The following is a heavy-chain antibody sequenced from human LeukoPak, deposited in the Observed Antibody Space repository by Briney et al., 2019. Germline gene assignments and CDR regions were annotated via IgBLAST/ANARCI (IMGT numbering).Heavy chain of an antibody. Sequence: GASVKVSCKASGGTFSSYAISWVRQAPGQGLEWMGGIIPIFGTANYAQKFQGRVTITADESTSTAYMELSSLRSEDTAVYYCAKGYYGSGTYGWFDPWGQGTLVTVSS. V-gene: IGHV1-69*13. CDR2: IIPIFGTA. CDR1: GGTFSSYA. J-gene: IGHJ5*02. CDR3: AKGYYGSGTYGWFDP. D-gene: IGHD3-10*01.